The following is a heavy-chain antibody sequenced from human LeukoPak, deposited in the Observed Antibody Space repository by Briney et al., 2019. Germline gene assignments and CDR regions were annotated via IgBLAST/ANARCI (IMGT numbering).Heavy chain of an antibody. CDR1: GFTFSTFA. J-gene: IGHJ4*02. V-gene: IGHV3-23*01. Sequence: GGSLRLSCAASGFTFSTFAMIWVRQPPGKGLEWVSSIFPSGGEIHYADSVKGRFTISRDNSKNTLYLQMNSLRAGDTAVYYCAKSGYNRFDYWGQGTLVTVSS. CDR3: AKSGYNRFDY. D-gene: IGHD5-24*01. CDR2: IFPSGGEI.